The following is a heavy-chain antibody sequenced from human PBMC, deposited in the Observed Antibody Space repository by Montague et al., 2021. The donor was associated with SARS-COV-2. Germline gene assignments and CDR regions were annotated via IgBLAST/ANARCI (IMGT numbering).Heavy chain of an antibody. D-gene: IGHD3-22*01. CDR2: IIHSGST. J-gene: IGHJ2*01. CDR3: ARGAPTITMILVVITGAGWYFDR. CDR1: GVSFSGYN. Sequence: SETLSLTCAVSGVSFSGYNWSGLRQPPRKGLEWVGEIIHSGSTNYNPSLKSRVSISVDTSKNQFSLKLSSVTAADTAVYYCARGAPTITMILVVITGAGWYFDRWGRGTLVTVSS. V-gene: IGHV4-34*01.